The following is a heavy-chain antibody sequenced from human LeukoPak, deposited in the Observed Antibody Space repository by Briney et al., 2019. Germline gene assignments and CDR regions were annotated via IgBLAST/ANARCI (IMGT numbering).Heavy chain of an antibody. V-gene: IGHV4-39*07. Sequence: PSETLSLTCTVSGDSISSSSYYWGWIRQPPGKGLEWVGTIYYTGSTYYNPSLKSRITISVDTSKNQFSLKLSSVTAADTAVYYCARDQGVFDYWGQGTLVTVSS. D-gene: IGHD3-16*01. CDR3: ARDQGVFDY. CDR2: IYYTGST. CDR1: GDSISSSSYY. J-gene: IGHJ4*02.